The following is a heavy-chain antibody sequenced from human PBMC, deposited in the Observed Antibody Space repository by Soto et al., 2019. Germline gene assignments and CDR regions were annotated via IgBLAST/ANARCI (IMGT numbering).Heavy chain of an antibody. CDR2: IWYDGSNK. Sequence: QVQLVESGGGVVQPGRSLRLSCTASGFTFSDYTIHWVRQAPGKGLEWVAVIWYDGSNKYYADSVKGRFTISRDNSKNTLYLQMNSLRAEDTAVYYWARAAYAKEGVDYWGQGTLVTVSS. CDR3: ARAAYAKEGVDY. CDR1: GFTFSDYT. J-gene: IGHJ4*02. V-gene: IGHV3-33*01. D-gene: IGHD4-17*01.